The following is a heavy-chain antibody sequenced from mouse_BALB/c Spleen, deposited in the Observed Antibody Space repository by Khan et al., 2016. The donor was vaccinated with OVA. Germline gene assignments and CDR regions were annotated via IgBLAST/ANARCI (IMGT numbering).Heavy chain of an antibody. CDR1: GFSLTNSG. V-gene: IGHV2-9*02. CDR2: IWAGGST. D-gene: IGHD2-13*01. J-gene: IGHJ4*01. Sequence: QVQLKESGPGLVAPSQSLSITCTVSGFSLTNSGVNWVRQPPGKGLEWLGIIWAGGSTNYNSALRSRVTIRKDNAKSQVVLKVNSVQTDDTAMYFCARETAYYGDYEAMDYWGQGTSVTVSP. CDR3: ARETAYYGDYEAMDY.